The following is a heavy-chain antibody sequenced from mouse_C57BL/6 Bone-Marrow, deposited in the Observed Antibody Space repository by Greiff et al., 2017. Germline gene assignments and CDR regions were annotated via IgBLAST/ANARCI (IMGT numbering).Heavy chain of an antibody. J-gene: IGHJ2*01. CDR3: TPITTVVATSYFDY. CDR1: GFNIKDDY. V-gene: IGHV14-4*01. Sequence: EVQLQQSGAELVRPGASVKLSCTASGFNIKDDYMHWVKQRPEQGLEWIGWIDPENGDTEYASKFQGKATITADTSSNTAYLQLSSLPSDDTAVYYCTPITTVVATSYFDYWGQGTTLTVSS. D-gene: IGHD1-1*01. CDR2: IDPENGDT.